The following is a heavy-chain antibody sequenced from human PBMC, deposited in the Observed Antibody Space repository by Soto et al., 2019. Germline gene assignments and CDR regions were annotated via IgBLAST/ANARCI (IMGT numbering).Heavy chain of an antibody. D-gene: IGHD5-12*01. CDR2: IYHSGST. CDR1: GYSISSGYY. J-gene: IGHJ4*02. CDR3: ARGKVKHSGYDY. V-gene: IGHV4-38-2*01. Sequence: PSETLSLTCAVSGYSISSGYYWGWIRQPPGKGLEWIGSIYHSGSTYYNPSLKSRVTISVDTSKNQFSLKLSSVTAADTAVYYCARGKVKHSGYDYWGQGTLVTVS.